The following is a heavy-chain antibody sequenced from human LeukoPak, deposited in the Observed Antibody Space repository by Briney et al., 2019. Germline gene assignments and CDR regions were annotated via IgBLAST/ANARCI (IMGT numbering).Heavy chain of an antibody. CDR1: GFTFSSYA. V-gene: IGHV3-23*01. D-gene: IGHD6-19*01. CDR3: AKFSRDIEVAGRDFDY. J-gene: IGHJ4*02. CDR2: ISGSGGST. Sequence: GGSLRLPCAASGFTFSSYAMSWVRQSPGKGLEWVSAISGSGGSTYYADSVKGRFTISRDKSKNTLYLQMNSLRAEDTAVYYCAKFSRDIEVAGRDFDYWGQGTLVTVSS.